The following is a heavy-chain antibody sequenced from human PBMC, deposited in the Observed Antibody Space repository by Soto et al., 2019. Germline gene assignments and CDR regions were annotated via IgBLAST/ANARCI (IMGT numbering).Heavy chain of an antibody. CDR1: GYTFINYY. CDR3: ARDLAAGDL. CDR2: INPMGGST. V-gene: IGHV1-46*01. D-gene: IGHD6-13*01. Sequence: QEQLLQSGAEVKEPGASVKVSCKASGYTFINYYIHWVRQAPGQGLEWMAIINPMGGSTNYAQEFQGRVTLTSDTSTSTVYMELSSLRFEDTALFYCARDLAAGDLWGQGTLVTVSS. J-gene: IGHJ5*02.